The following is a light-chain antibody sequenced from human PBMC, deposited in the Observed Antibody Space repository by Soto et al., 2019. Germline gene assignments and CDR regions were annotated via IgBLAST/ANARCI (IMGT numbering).Light chain of an antibody. J-gene: IGKJ1*01. V-gene: IGKV3-11*01. CDR1: QSVSSY. CDR2: DAS. CDR3: QQRSNWLTWT. Sequence: EIVLTQSPATLSLSPGERATLSCRASQSVSSYLAWYQKKPDQAPRLLIYDASNRATGIPARFSGSGSGTDFTLTISSLEPEDFAVYYCQQRSNWLTWTFGQGTKVEIK.